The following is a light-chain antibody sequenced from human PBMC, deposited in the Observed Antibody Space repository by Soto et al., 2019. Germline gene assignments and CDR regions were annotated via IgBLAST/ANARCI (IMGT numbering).Light chain of an antibody. Sequence: DIQMTQSPSTLSASVGDRVTITCRASQSINSWLAWYQQKPGKAPELLIYDASSLQSGVPSRFSGSGSGTQFTFTISSLQPDDFASYYCQQYNRDSTFGQGTKLEIK. V-gene: IGKV1-5*01. CDR2: DAS. CDR3: QQYNRDST. CDR1: QSINSW. J-gene: IGKJ2*01.